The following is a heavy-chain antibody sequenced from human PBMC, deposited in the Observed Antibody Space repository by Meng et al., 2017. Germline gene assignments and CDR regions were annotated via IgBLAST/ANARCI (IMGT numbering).Heavy chain of an antibody. CDR2: NNPNSGGT. Sequence: ASVKVFCKASGYTFTGYYMHWVRQAPGQGLEWMGRNNPNSGGTNYAQKFQGRVTMTRDTSISTAYMELSRLRSDDTAVYYCARVNQRKFDYWGQGTLVTVSS. D-gene: IGHD1-14*01. J-gene: IGHJ4*02. V-gene: IGHV1-2*06. CDR3: ARVNQRKFDY. CDR1: GYTFTGYY.